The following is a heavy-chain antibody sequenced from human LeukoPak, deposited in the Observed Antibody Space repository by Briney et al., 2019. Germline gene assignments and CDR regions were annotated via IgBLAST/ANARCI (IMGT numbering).Heavy chain of an antibody. V-gene: IGHV3-9*01. J-gene: IGHJ4*02. CDR3: AKDRYSYGPTFDY. CDR1: GFTFSSYS. Sequence: GGSLRLSCAASGFTFSSYSMNWVRQAPGKGLEWVSGISWNSGSIGYADSVKGRFTISRDNAKNSLYLQMNSLRAEDTALYYCAKDRYSYGPTFDYWGQGTLVTVSS. D-gene: IGHD5-18*01. CDR2: ISWNSGSI.